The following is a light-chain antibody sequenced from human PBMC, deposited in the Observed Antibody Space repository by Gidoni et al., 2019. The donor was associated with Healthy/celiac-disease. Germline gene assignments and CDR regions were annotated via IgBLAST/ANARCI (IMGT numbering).Light chain of an antibody. CDR2: AAS. Sequence: DIQMTQSPSSLSASVGDRVTITCRASQSISSSLNWYQQKPGKAPKLLIYAASSLQSAVPSRFSGSGSGTDFTLTISSLQPEDFATYYCQQSYSTPRSFGQGTKLEIK. CDR3: QQSYSTPRS. CDR1: QSISSS. J-gene: IGKJ2*03. V-gene: IGKV1-39*01.